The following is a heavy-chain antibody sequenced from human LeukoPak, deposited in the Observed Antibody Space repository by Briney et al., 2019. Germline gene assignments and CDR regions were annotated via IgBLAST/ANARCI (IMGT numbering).Heavy chain of an antibody. J-gene: IGHJ5*02. CDR3: ATDAGHWFDP. Sequence: GSLRLSCAASGFTFSDYTVHWVRQAPGKGLEWVAVISYDGNIEYYADSVKGRFSISRDNSKNTLYLQMNSLRADDTAVYYCATDAGHWFDPWGQGTLVTVSS. CDR1: GFTFSDYT. CDR2: ISYDGNIE. V-gene: IGHV3-30-3*01.